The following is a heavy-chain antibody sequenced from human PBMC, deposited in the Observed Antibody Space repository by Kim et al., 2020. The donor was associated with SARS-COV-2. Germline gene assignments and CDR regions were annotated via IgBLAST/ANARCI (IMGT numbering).Heavy chain of an antibody. CDR2: ISAYNGNP. CDR3: ARGPYYDSSGYYSH. Sequence: ASVKVSCKASGYTFTSYGISWVRQAPGQGLEWMGWISAYNGNPNYAQKLQGRVTMTTDTSTSTAYMELRSLRSDDTAVYYCARGPYYDSSGYYSHWGQGTLVTVSS. J-gene: IGHJ4*02. D-gene: IGHD3-22*01. V-gene: IGHV1-18*01. CDR1: GYTFTSYG.